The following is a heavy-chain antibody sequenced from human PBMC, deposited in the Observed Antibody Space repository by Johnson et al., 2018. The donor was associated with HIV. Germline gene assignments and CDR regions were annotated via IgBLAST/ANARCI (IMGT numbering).Heavy chain of an antibody. CDR2: LSYDGCNK. J-gene: IGHJ3*02. Sequence: QMLLVESGGDVVQPGRSLRLSCTASGFTFRRYALHWVRQAPGKGLEWVAVLSYDGCNKFYADSVRGRFTISRDNSRNTLYLQMQRLRTEETAVYSCAKVRWCGDCSDAFDIWGQGSMVTVSS. CDR3: AKVRWCGDCSDAFDI. D-gene: IGHD2-21*02. CDR1: GFTFRRYA. V-gene: IGHV3-30-3*01.